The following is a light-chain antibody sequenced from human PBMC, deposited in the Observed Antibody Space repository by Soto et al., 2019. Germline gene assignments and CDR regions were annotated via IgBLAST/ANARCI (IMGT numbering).Light chain of an antibody. CDR1: SSDVGGYNY. CDR2: EVS. CDR3: NSYVGNNNFV. J-gene: IGLJ1*01. V-gene: IGLV2-8*01. Sequence: QSALTQPPSASGSPGQSVTISCTGTSSDVGGYNYVSWYQQHPGKALKLMIYEVSKRPSGVPDRFSGSKSGNTASLTVSGLQAEDEADYYCNSYVGNNNFVFGTGTKVTVL.